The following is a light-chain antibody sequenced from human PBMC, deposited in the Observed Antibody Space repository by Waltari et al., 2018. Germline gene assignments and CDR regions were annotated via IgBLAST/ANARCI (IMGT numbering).Light chain of an antibody. CDR1: QGIRSW. J-gene: IGKJ4*01. Sequence: DIQMTQSPPSVSASVGDRVTITCRASQGIRSWLSWYQQKPGKAPKLLIYAASNLQSGVPSRFSGSDSGTEFTLTISSLQTEDVATYYCQEANSFPLTFGGGTKVEI. CDR2: AAS. V-gene: IGKV1-12*01. CDR3: QEANSFPLT.